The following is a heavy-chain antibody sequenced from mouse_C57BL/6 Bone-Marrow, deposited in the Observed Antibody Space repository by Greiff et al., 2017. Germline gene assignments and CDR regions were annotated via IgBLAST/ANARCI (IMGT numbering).Heavy chain of an antibody. Sequence: EVKLVESGGGLVQPKGSLKLSCAASGFSFNTYAMNWVRQAPGKGLEWVARIRSKSNNYATYYADSVKDRFTISRDDPESMLYLQMNNLKTEDTAVYYCCSSLFAYWGQGTLVTVSA. CDR2: IRSKSNNYAT. D-gene: IGHD1-1*01. CDR3: CSSLFAY. V-gene: IGHV10-1*01. J-gene: IGHJ3*01. CDR1: GFSFNTYA.